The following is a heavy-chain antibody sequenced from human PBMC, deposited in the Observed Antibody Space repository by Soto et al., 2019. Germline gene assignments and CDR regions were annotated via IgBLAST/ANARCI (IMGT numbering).Heavy chain of an antibody. CDR2: ISSSGGST. D-gene: IGHD6-19*01. Sequence: GGSLRLSCAASGCTFSSYAMGWVRQAPGKGLEWVSAISSSGGSTYYADSVKGRFTISRDNSKNTLYLQMNILRSEDTAVYSCAKVLPYSSGWYYGARWFDPWGQGTLVTVSS. J-gene: IGHJ5*02. CDR3: AKVLPYSSGWYYGARWFDP. CDR1: GCTFSSYA. V-gene: IGHV3-23*01.